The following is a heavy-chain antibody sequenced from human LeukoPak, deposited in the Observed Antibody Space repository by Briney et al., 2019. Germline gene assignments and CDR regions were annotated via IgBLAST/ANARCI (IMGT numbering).Heavy chain of an antibody. CDR3: ARHKVRLVTAASTGWFDP. D-gene: IGHD2-21*02. V-gene: IGHV4-39*01. Sequence: PSETLSLTCTVSGGSIRNDNYYWGLIRQPPGKGLEWIGSIYYNGSTYYNPSLKSRVTISVDTSKNQFSLKLSSVTAADTAVYYCARHKVRLVTAASTGWFDPWGQGTLVTVSS. CDR1: GGSIRNDNYY. J-gene: IGHJ5*02. CDR2: IYYNGST.